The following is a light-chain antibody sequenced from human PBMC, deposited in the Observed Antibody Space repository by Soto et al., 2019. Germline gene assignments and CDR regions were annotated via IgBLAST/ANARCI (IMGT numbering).Light chain of an antibody. CDR1: SSDVGGYNY. J-gene: IGLJ3*02. CDR3: NSYAGSNNWV. CDR2: EVS. Sequence: QSPLTQPPSASGSPGQSVTISCTGTSSDVGGYNYVSWYQQHPGKAPKLMIYEVSKRPSGVPDRFSGSKSGNTASLTVSGLQAEDEADYYCNSYAGSNNWVFGGGTKVTVL. V-gene: IGLV2-8*01.